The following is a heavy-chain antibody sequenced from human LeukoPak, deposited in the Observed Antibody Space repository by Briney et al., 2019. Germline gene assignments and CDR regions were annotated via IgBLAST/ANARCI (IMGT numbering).Heavy chain of an antibody. CDR1: GFTFSTYA. V-gene: IGHV3-23*01. CDR3: ARGRTAVAGTIYYGMDV. J-gene: IGHJ6*02. CDR2: INLSGDST. Sequence: GGSLRLSCAAFGFTFSTYAMTWVRQAPRKGLEWVSAINLSGDSTYYADSVKGRFTISRDNSKNTLYLQMNSLRAEDTAVYYCARGRTAVAGTIYYGMDVWGQGTTVTVSS. D-gene: IGHD6-19*01.